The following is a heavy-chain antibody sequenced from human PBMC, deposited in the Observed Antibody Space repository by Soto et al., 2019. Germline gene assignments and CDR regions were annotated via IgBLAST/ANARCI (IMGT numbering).Heavy chain of an antibody. V-gene: IGHV4-39*01. CDR2: IYYSGSY. CDR1: GGSISSNNYY. D-gene: IGHD3-22*01. Sequence: QLQLQESGPGLVKPSEPLSLTCTVSGGSISSNNYYWGWIRQPPGKRLKWIGTIYYSGSYYYNPLLKSRVTIAGDTPTNQLSLRLSSVTAADTAVYYCERLLYDGSGYVNWFDPRGHGTLVTVSS. J-gene: IGHJ5*02. CDR3: ERLLYDGSGYVNWFDP.